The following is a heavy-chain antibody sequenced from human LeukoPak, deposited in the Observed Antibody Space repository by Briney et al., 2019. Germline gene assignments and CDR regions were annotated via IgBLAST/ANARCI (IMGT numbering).Heavy chain of an antibody. Sequence: GGSLRLSCAASGFTFSNAWMSWVRQAPGKGLEWVGRIKSKTDGGTTDYAAPVKGRFTISRDDSKNTLYLQMNSLKTEHTAVYYCTKANHIAATLYYYYMDVWGKGTTVTVSS. J-gene: IGHJ6*03. CDR3: TKANHIAATLYYYYMDV. V-gene: IGHV3-15*01. D-gene: IGHD2-15*01. CDR2: IKSKTDGGTT. CDR1: GFTFSNAW.